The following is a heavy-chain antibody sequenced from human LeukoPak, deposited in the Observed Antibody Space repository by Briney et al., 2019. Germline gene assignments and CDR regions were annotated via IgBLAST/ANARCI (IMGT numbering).Heavy chain of an antibody. D-gene: IGHD6-19*01. J-gene: IGHJ4*02. CDR2: IYYSGST. V-gene: IGHV4-59*01. CDR1: GGSISSYY. CDR3: ARGYSSGFIDY. Sequence: SETLSLTXTVSGGSISSYYWSWIRQPPGKGLEWIGYIYYSGSTNYNPSLNSRVTISVDTSKNQFSLKLSSVTAADTAVYYCARGYSSGFIDYWGQGTLVTVSS.